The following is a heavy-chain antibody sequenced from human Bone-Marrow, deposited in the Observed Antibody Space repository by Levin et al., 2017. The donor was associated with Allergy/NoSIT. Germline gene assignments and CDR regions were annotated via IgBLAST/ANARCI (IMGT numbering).Heavy chain of an antibody. V-gene: IGHV3-48*01. CDR3: AREATMVRGVIIGDWYFDL. CDR2: ISSSSSTI. CDR1: GFTFSSYS. J-gene: IGHJ2*01. D-gene: IGHD3-10*01. Sequence: GGSLRLSCAASGFTFSSYSMNWVRQAPGKGLEWVSYISSSSSTIYYADSVKGRFTISRDNAKNSLYLQMNSLRAEDTAVYYCAREATMVRGVIIGDWYFDLWGRGTLVTVSS.